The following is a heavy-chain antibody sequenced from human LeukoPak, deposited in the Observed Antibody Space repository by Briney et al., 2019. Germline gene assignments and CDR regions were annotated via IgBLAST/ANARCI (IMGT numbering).Heavy chain of an antibody. CDR1: GFTVSSSY. V-gene: IGHV3-66*01. J-gene: IGHJ6*02. D-gene: IGHD1-1*01. CDR2: IYSGGST. Sequence: GGSLRLSCAVSGFTVSSSYMSWVRQAPGKGLEWVSVIYSGGSTYYADSVEGRFTISRDNSKNTLYLQMNSLRAEDTAVYLCARDDRDADDTRYFYAMDVWGQGTTVTVSS. CDR3: ARDDRDADDTRYFYAMDV.